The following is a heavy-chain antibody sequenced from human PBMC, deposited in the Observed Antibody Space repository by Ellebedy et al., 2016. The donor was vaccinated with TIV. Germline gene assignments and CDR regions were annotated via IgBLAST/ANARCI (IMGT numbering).Heavy chain of an antibody. Sequence: GGSLRLXXAASGFTVSDNYMAWVRQAPGRGLEWASVIYDNGNAYYPDFVRGQFTISRDNSKNIVYPQMNSLRVEDTAMYYCVRAGSCGGLCANLFHFWGQGTLVTVSS. D-gene: IGHD2-21*01. CDR1: GFTVSDNY. J-gene: IGHJ4*02. CDR3: VRAGSCGGLCANLFHF. V-gene: IGHV3-53*01. CDR2: IYDNGNA.